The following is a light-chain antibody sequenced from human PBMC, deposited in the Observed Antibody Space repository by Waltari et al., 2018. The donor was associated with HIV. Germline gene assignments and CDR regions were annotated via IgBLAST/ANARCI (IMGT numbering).Light chain of an antibody. J-gene: IGKJ1*01. V-gene: IGKV3-11*01. Sequence: EIVLTQSPVTLSLSPGEGANLSCSASQNIRNYLGWYQQRSGQPPRLLISDASTRATGIPARFTGSGSGTDFTLTIDSLEPEDFAMYYCQQRSNWPGTFGPGTRVDVK. CDR1: QNIRNY. CDR3: QQRSNWPGT. CDR2: DAS.